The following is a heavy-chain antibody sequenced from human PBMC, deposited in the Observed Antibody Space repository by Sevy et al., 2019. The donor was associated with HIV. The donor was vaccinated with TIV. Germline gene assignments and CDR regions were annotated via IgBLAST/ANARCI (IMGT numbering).Heavy chain of an antibody. CDR1: GFTVSSNY. CDR3: ARDGGSRGMDV. J-gene: IGHJ6*04. V-gene: IGHV3-66*02. Sequence: GGSLRLSCAASGFTVSSNYMNWVRQAPGKGLEWVSVIYNGGSTYYADSVKGRFIISRDNSKNTLYLQMNSLRAEDAAVYYCARDGGSRGMDVWGKGTTVTVSS. D-gene: IGHD6-13*01. CDR2: IYNGGST.